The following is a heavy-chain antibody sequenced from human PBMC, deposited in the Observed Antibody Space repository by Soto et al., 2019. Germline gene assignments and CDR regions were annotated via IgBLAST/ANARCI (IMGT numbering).Heavy chain of an antibody. CDR1: GYTLTELS. CDR2: FDPEDGET. J-gene: IGHJ5*01. Sequence: ASVKVSCKVSGYTLTELSMHWVRQAPGKGLEWMGGFDPEDGETIYAQKFQGRVTMTEDTSTDTAYMELSSLRSEDTAVYYCATDRTLGITMVRGVVGHWFDSWGQGTLVTVSS. V-gene: IGHV1-24*01. D-gene: IGHD3-10*01. CDR3: ATDRTLGITMVRGVVGHWFDS.